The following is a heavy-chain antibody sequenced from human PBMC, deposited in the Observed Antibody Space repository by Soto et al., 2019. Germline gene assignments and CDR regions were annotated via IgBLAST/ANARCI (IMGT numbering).Heavy chain of an antibody. J-gene: IGHJ5*02. Sequence: SGPTQVNPTQTLTLTCTFSGFSLSTSGMCVSWIRQPPGKALEWLALIDWDDDKYYSTSLKTRLTISKDTSKNQVVLTMTNMDPVDTATYYCARVHFWSGYNWFDPWGQGTLVTVSS. V-gene: IGHV2-70*01. CDR3: ARVHFWSGYNWFDP. CDR2: IDWDDDK. D-gene: IGHD3-3*02. CDR1: GFSLSTSGMC.